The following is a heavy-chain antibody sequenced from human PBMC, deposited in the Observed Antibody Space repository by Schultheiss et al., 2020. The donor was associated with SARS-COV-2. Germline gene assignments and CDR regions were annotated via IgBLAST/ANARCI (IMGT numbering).Heavy chain of an antibody. Sequence: GGSLRLSCAASGFTFSDYYMSWIRQAPGKGLEWVSYISSSSSYIYYADSVKGRFTISRDNAKNSLYLQMNSLRAEDTAVYYCARDQRMVRGVSWGQGTLVTVSS. CDR3: ARDQRMVRGVS. CDR1: GFTFSDYY. J-gene: IGHJ4*02. V-gene: IGHV3-11*01. CDR2: ISSSSSYI. D-gene: IGHD3-10*01.